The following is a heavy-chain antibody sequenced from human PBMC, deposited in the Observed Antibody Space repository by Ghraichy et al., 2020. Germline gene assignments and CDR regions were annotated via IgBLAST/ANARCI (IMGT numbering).Heavy chain of an antibody. CDR2: INPNSGGT. CDR3: ARFIAAAGTDYFDY. Sequence: ASVKVSCKASGYTFTGYYMHWVRQAPGQGLEWMGWINPNSGGTNYAQKFQGRVTMTRDTSISTAYMELSRLRSDDTAVYYCARFIAAAGTDYFDYWGQGTLVTVSS. V-gene: IGHV1-2*02. D-gene: IGHD6-13*01. CDR1: GYTFTGYY. J-gene: IGHJ4*02.